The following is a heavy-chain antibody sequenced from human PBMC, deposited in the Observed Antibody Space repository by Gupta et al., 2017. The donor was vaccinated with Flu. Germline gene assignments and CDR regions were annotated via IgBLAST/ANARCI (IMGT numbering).Heavy chain of an antibody. D-gene: IGHD3-10*01. Sequence: VQKAPGKGLEWMGFVEPEDGETKYGEKFQGRVTITADTSTDTAYMELSSLRSEDTAVYYCARVKDRGSDGMDVWGQGTPVTVSS. CDR3: ARVKDRGSDGMDV. J-gene: IGHJ6*02. V-gene: IGHV1-69-2*01. CDR2: VEPEDGET.